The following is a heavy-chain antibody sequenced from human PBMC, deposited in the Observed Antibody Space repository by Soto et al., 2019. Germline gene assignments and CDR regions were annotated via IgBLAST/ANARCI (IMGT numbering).Heavy chain of an antibody. D-gene: IGHD1-26*01. Sequence: GGSLRLSCAASGFTFSTYAMTWVRQAPGKGLEWVSAISASGGSTYYADSVKGRFTISRHNSKNTLYLQMNSLRAEDTAVYYCAREGGYYHYFDYWGRGTLVTVSS. CDR1: GFTFSTYA. V-gene: IGHV3-23*01. CDR2: ISASGGST. J-gene: IGHJ4*02. CDR3: AREGGYYHYFDY.